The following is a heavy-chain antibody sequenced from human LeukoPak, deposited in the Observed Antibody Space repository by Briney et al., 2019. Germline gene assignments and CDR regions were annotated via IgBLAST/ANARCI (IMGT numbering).Heavy chain of an antibody. V-gene: IGHV3-23*01. CDR1: GFTVSSNY. D-gene: IGHD1-1*01. CDR2: ISGSGGST. CDR3: AKPTRYFDY. J-gene: IGHJ4*02. Sequence: GGSLRLSCAASGFTVSSNYMSWVRQAPGKGLEWVPAISGSGGSTYYADSVKGRFTISRDNSKNTLYLQMNSLRAEDTAVYYCAKPTRYFDYWGQGTLVTVSS.